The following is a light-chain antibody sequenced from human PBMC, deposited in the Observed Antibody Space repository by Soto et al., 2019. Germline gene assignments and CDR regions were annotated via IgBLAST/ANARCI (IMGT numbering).Light chain of an antibody. V-gene: IGKV1-9*01. CDR3: EQLNTYPIT. CDR1: QGISSY. Sequence: QLIQSPSSLSASVGAKVAITXXASQGISSYLAWYQKKPGKAPNLLIYAASTLQSGVPSRFSGSGSGTDFTLTISSLQPEDFATYYCEQLNTYPITFG. J-gene: IGKJ5*01. CDR2: AAS.